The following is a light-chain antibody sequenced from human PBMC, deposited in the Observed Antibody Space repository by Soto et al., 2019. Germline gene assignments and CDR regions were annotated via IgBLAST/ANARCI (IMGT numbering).Light chain of an antibody. J-gene: IGLJ2*01. Sequence: QSVLTQPPSVSVAPGQKVTISCSGSSSNIGNNYVSWYQQLPGTAPKLLIYDNNKRPSGIPDRFSGSKSGTSATLGITGLQTGDEADYYCGTWDSSLSAGFFGGGTKVTVL. CDR3: GTWDSSLSAGF. V-gene: IGLV1-51*01. CDR2: DNN. CDR1: SSNIGNNY.